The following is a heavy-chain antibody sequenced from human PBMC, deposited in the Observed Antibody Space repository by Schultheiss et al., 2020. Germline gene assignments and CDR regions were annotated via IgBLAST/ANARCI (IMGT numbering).Heavy chain of an antibody. V-gene: IGHV4-39*01. CDR3: ARQSKVWYYDSSGYSDY. J-gene: IGHJ4*02. D-gene: IGHD3-22*01. CDR1: GGSISSSSYY. Sequence: SETLSLTCTVSGGSISSSSYYWGWIRQPPGKGLECIGSIYYSGSTYYNPSLKSRVTISVDTSKNQFSLKLSSVTAADTAVYYCARQSKVWYYDSSGYSDYWGQGTLVTVSS. CDR2: IYYSGST.